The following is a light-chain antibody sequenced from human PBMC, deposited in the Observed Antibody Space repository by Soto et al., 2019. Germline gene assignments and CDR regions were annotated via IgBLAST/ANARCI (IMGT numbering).Light chain of an antibody. CDR1: QSVTTF. V-gene: IGKV1-39*01. J-gene: IGKJ1*01. CDR2: AAS. Sequence: DTQLTQSPPSLSASVGDRVTITCRASQSVTTFLKWYQQKPGKAPKLLIYAASSLHSGVPSRFSGSGSGTDFTLTISSLQPEDSATFYCQQSYITPWTFGQGTKVEVK. CDR3: QQSYITPWT.